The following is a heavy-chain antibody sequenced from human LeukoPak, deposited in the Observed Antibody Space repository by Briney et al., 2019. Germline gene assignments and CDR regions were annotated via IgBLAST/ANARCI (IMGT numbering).Heavy chain of an antibody. V-gene: IGHV4-34*01. D-gene: IGHD2-2*02. CDR1: GGSFSGYY. CDR2: INHSGST. CDR3: ARVTNIVVVPAAILYYYYYMDV. J-gene: IGHJ6*03. Sequence: SETLSLTCAVYGGSFSGYYWSWIRQPPGKGLEWIGEINHSGSTNYNPSLKSRVTISVDTSKNQFPLKLSSVTAADTAVYYCARVTNIVVVPAAILYYYYYMDVWGKGTTVTVSS.